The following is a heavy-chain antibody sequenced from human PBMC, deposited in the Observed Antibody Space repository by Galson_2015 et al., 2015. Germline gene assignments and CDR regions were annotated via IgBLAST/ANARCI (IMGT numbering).Heavy chain of an antibody. CDR3: ARDIQGGNREAFDI. Sequence: SLRLSCAASVFSFSNYGMHWVRQAPGKGLEWVAVIWYDGRKKYYADSVKGRFTISRDNSQNTLYLQMSSLRAEDTALYYCARDIQGGNREAFDIWGQGTMVTVSS. CDR2: IWYDGRKK. J-gene: IGHJ3*02. D-gene: IGHD3-10*01. CDR1: VFSFSNYG. V-gene: IGHV3-33*08.